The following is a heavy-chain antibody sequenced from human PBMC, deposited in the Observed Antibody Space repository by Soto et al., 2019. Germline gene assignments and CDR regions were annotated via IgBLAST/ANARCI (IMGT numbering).Heavy chain of an antibody. V-gene: IGHV4-59*07. CDR1: GGSISTYY. CDR3: ARVSYDLVYYFDF. Sequence: QVQLRESGPGLVKPSDTLSLICTVSGGSISTYYWSWIRQPPGTGLEWIASVYYNGVTNYNPSLMSQVTMSVDTFRNHFSLRLNSVTAADTAMYYCARVSYDLVYYFDFWGQGTLVTVSS. J-gene: IGHJ4*02. D-gene: IGHD3-16*01. CDR2: VYYNGVT.